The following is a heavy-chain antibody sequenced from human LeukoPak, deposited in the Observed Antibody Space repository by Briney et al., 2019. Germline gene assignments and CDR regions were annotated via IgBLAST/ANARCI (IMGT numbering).Heavy chain of an antibody. CDR3: GRWALDY. CDR1: AFNFSIYG. CDR2: IWFDGSIK. V-gene: IGHV3-33*01. J-gene: IGHJ4*02. Sequence: GGSLRLSCAASAFNFSIYGMHWVRQAPGKGLEWVAVIWFDGSIKYYADSVKGRFTISRDNSENMLFLQMNSLTAEDTAVYYCGRWALDYWGQATVVTVSS.